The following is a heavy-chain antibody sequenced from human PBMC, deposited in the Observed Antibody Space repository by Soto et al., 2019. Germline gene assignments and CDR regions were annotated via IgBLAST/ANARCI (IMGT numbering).Heavy chain of an antibody. V-gene: IGHV1-69*01. CDR3: ARDRWGGSSFDS. CDR1: GGVFRNYA. D-gene: IGHD3-16*01. Sequence: QVQLVQSGAEVKKPGSSVKVSCKASGGVFRNYAINWVRQAPGQDLEWMGGIIPVFGTADYPQKFQGRVTITADESTTTAYMELTSLKTEDTAVYFCARDRWGGSSFDSWGQGTLVTVAS. J-gene: IGHJ5*01. CDR2: IIPVFGTA.